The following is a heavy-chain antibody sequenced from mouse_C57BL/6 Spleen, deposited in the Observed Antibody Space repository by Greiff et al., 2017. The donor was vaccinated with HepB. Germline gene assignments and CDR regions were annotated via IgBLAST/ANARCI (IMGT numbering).Heavy chain of an antibody. CDR3: ARYDGSSLDY. CDR1: GYTFTSYW. CDR2: IDPSDSYT. D-gene: IGHD1-1*01. V-gene: IGHV1-69*01. Sequence: QVQLQQPGAELVMPGASVKLSCKASGYTFTSYWMHWVKQRPGQGLEWIGEIDPSDSYTNYNQKFKGKSTLTVDKSSSTAYMQLSSLTSEDSAVYYCARYDGSSLDYWCQGTTLTVSS. J-gene: IGHJ2*01.